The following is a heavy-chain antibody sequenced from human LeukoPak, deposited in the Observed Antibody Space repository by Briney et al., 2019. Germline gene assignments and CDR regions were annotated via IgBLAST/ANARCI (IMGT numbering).Heavy chain of an antibody. CDR2: INHSGSI. V-gene: IGHV4-34*01. J-gene: IGHJ2*01. CDR1: GGSFSDYY. CDR3: ARRRFARPYWYFDL. Sequence: PSETLSLTCAVYGGSFSDYYWNWIRQPPGKGLEWIGEINHSGSINYNPSLKSRVTISVDTSKNQFSLRLTSVTAADTAVYYCARRRFARPYWYFDLWGRGTLVTVSS.